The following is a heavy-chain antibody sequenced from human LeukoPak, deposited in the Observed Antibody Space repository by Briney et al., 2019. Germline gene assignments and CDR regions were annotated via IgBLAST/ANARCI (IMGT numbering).Heavy chain of an antibody. V-gene: IGHV5-10-1*01. D-gene: IGHD2-21*02. Sequence: GESLKISCKGSGYSFTSYWISWVRQMPGKGLEWMGRIDPSDSYTNYSPSFQGHVTISADKSISTAYLQWSSLKASDAAMYYCARGDPGWFDPWGQGTLVTVSS. CDR2: IDPSDSYT. CDR3: ARGDPGWFDP. J-gene: IGHJ5*02. CDR1: GYSFTSYW.